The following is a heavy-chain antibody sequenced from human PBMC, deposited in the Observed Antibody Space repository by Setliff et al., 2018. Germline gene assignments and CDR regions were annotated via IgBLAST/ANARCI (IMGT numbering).Heavy chain of an antibody. J-gene: IGHJ6*02. CDR3: AREYVVISFVRNTHSHYGMDV. D-gene: IGHD2-21*01. CDR1: GASIGSGSHY. V-gene: IGHV4-61*02. CDR2: IYTSGTT. Sequence: SETLSLTCTVSGASIGSGSHYWSWIRQPAGRGLEWIGRIYTSGTTNYSPSLKSRVSISSDTSKNVISLKLNSVTAADTAVYFCAREYVVISFVRNTHSHYGMDVWGQGNTVTVSS.